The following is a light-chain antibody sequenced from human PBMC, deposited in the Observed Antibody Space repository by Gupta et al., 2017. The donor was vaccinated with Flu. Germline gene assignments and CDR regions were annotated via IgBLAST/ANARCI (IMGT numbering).Light chain of an antibody. J-gene: IGKJ3*01. CDR2: WAS. Sequence: DIVMTQSPDSLAVSLGERATINCKYSQSVLYTSKNQNYLAWYQQKPGQPPKVLIYWASTRESGTDFTLTISSLQAEDVAVYYCQQYYTAPPTFGPGTKVDIK. CDR1: QSVLYTSKNQNY. CDR3: QQYYTAPPT. V-gene: IGKV4-1*01.